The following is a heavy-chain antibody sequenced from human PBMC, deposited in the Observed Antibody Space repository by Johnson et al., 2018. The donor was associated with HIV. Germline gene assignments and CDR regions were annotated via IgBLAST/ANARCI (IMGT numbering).Heavy chain of an antibody. CDR3: AMPSMVQGGPDAFDI. CDR1: GFTFSSYA. CDR2: ISYDGSNK. J-gene: IGHJ3*02. D-gene: IGHD3-10*01. V-gene: IGHV3-30*14. Sequence: QVQLVESVGGVVQPGRSLRLSCAASGFTFSSYAMHWVRQTPGKGLEWVAIISYDGSNKYYADSVKGRFTISRDNSKNTLYLQMNSLRAEDTAVYYCAMPSMVQGGPDAFDIWGQGTKVTVSS.